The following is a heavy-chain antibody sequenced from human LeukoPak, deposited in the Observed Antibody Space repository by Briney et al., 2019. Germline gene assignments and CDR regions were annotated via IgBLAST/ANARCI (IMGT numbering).Heavy chain of an antibody. V-gene: IGHV4-4*07. CDR3: ARDLPSYYFGSWYTFDP. CDR1: GGSIGSYY. D-gene: IGHD3-10*01. J-gene: IGHJ5*02. Sequence: SETLSLTCTVSGGSIGSYYWSWIRQPAGKGLEWIGRIYYTGTTDYNASLKGRVTMSVDTSKNQFSLKLTSVTAADSAVYYCARDLPSYYFGSWYTFDPWGQGTLVNVSS. CDR2: IYYTGTT.